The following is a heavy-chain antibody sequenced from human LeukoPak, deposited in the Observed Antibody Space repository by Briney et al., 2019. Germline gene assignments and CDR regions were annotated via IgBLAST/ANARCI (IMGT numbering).Heavy chain of an antibody. J-gene: IGHJ4*02. V-gene: IGHV3-23*01. CDR3: AKDQWLVLNY. Sequence: GGSLRLSCAASGFTFSSYAMSWVRQAPGKGLEWVSAISGSGGSTYYADSVKGRFTISRDNSKNTLYLQMNSLRSDDTALYYCAKDQWLVLNYWGQGTLVTVSS. CDR2: ISGSGGST. D-gene: IGHD6-19*01. CDR1: GFTFSSYA.